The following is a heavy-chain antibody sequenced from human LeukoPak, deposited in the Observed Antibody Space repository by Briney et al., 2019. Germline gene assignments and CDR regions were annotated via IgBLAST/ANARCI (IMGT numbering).Heavy chain of an antibody. J-gene: IGHJ4*02. V-gene: IGHV3-23*01. CDR1: RFTFSSFA. D-gene: IGHD2-15*01. CDR2: ISGGGYTT. CDR3: AKQLGYCSDGSCYFPY. Sequence: AGGSLRLSCAASRFTFSSFAMSWVRQAPGKGLEWVSAISGGGYTTYYAGSVKGRFTISRDNSKNTLYLQMNSLRAEDTAVYYCAKQLGYCSDGSCYFPYWGQGTLVTVSS.